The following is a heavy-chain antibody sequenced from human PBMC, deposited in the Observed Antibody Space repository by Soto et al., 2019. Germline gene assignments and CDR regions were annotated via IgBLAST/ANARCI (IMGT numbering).Heavy chain of an antibody. CDR3: ARGPRTTVVVAAAMCDP. J-gene: IGHJ5*02. D-gene: IGHD2-15*01. CDR2: INHSGST. CDR1: GGSFSGYY. V-gene: IGHV4-34*01. Sequence: SETLSLTCTVYGGSFSGYYWSWIRQPPGKGLEWIGEINHSGSTNYNPSLKSRVTISVDTSKNQFSLKLSSVTAADTAVYYCARGPRTTVVVAAAMCDPWGQGTLVTVSS.